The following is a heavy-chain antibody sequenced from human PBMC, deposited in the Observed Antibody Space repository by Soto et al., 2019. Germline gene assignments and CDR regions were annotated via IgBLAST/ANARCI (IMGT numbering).Heavy chain of an antibody. CDR2: ISSSGSTI. D-gene: IGHD1-26*01. Sequence: GGSLRLSCAASGFTFSDYYMSWIRQAPGKGLEWVSYISSSGSTIYYADSVKGRFTISRDNAKNSLYLQMNSLRAEDTAVYYCASAKTNGATLDAFDIWGQGTMVTVSS. CDR3: ASAKTNGATLDAFDI. J-gene: IGHJ3*02. CDR1: GFTFSDYY. V-gene: IGHV3-11*01.